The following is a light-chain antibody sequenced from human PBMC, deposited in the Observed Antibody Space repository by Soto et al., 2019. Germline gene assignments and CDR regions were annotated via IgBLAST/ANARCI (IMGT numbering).Light chain of an antibody. V-gene: IGKV3-15*01. CDR3: QQYNNWPAT. J-gene: IGKJ1*01. CDR2: GAS. CDR1: QSVSSN. Sequence: EIVMTQSPATLSVSPGEKATLSCRASQSVSSNLAWDQQKPGQAPRLLIHGASTRATGIPARFSGSGSGTEFTLTISSLHSEDFAVYYCQQYNNWPATCGQGTKVEIK.